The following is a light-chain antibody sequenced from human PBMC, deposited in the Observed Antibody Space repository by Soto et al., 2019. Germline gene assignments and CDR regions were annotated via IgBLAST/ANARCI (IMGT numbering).Light chain of an antibody. Sequence: QPVLTQPPSVSGAPGKRVTISCTGSSSNIGAGYDGHWYQQLPGTAPKLLIYGNSNRPSGVPDRFSGSKSGTSASLAITGLQAEDEADYYCQSYDSSLSGSEFGGGTKLTVL. CDR3: QSYDSSLSGSE. CDR2: GNS. V-gene: IGLV1-40*01. J-gene: IGLJ2*01. CDR1: SSNIGAGYD.